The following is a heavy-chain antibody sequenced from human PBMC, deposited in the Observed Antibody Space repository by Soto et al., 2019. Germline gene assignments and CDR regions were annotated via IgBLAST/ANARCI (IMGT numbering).Heavy chain of an antibody. V-gene: IGHV1-3*01. J-gene: IGHJ6*02. D-gene: IGHD3-3*01. Sequence: ASVKVSCKASGYTFTSYAMHWVRQAPGQRLEWMGWINAGNGNTKYSQKFQGRVTITRDTSASTAYMELSSLRSEDTAVYYCASYDFWSGYSLSYYYGMDCWCQGTTIIVSS. CDR3: ASYDFWSGYSLSYYYGMDC. CDR1: GYTFTSYA. CDR2: INAGNGNT.